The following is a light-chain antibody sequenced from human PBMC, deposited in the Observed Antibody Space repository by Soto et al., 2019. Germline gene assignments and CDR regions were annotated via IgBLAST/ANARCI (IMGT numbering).Light chain of an antibody. CDR1: QTVNSNF. J-gene: IGKJ1*01. CDR2: GVS. Sequence: EFVLTQSPGTLSLSPGERATLYCRSSQTVNSNFLAWYQQKPGQAPRLLIYGVSNRATGIPDRFSGSGSGTDITLTISRLEPEDFAVYYCQQSGDTPTFGQGTKVDIK. V-gene: IGKV3-20*01. CDR3: QQSGDTPT.